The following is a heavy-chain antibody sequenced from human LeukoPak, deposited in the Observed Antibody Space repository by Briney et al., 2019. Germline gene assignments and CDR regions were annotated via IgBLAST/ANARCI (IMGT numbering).Heavy chain of an antibody. V-gene: IGHV3-23*01. CDR3: AKYGDYGLAYWYFDL. Sequence: GGSLRLSCAASGFTFSSYAMSWVRQAPGKGLEWVSAISGSGGSTYYADSVKGRFTISRDNSKNTLYLQMNSLRAEDTAVYYRAKYGDYGLAYWYFDLWGRGTLVTVSS. D-gene: IGHD4-17*01. J-gene: IGHJ2*01. CDR1: GFTFSSYA. CDR2: ISGSGGST.